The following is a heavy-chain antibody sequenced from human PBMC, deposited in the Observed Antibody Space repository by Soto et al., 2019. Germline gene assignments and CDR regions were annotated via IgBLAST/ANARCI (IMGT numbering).Heavy chain of an antibody. CDR2: INPSGGST. CDR3: AREVRIEARFDHNNWFDP. J-gene: IGHJ5*02. D-gene: IGHD6-6*01. V-gene: IGHV1-46*03. Sequence: ASVKVSCKASGYTFTSYYMHWVRQAPGQGLEWMGIINPSGGSTSYAQKFQGRVTMTRDTSTSTVYMELSSLRSEDTAVYYCAREVRIEARFDHNNWFDPWGQGTLVTVSS. CDR1: GYTFTSYY.